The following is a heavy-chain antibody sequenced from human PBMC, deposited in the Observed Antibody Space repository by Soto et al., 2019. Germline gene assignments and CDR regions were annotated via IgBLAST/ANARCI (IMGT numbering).Heavy chain of an antibody. D-gene: IGHD6-13*01. Sequence: GGSLRLSCAASGFTVSSKYMSWVRQAPGKGLEWVSLIQSGGPTYYADSVKGRFTISRDNSKNTLYLQMNSLRAEDTAVYYCARAKLAAAGRGFDYWGQGTLVTVSS. CDR1: GFTVSSKY. J-gene: IGHJ4*02. CDR3: ARAKLAAAGRGFDY. CDR2: IQSGGPT. V-gene: IGHV3-66*02.